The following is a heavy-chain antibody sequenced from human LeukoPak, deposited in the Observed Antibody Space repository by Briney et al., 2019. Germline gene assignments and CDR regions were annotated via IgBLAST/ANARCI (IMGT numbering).Heavy chain of an antibody. Sequence: GGSLRLSCEASGFTFSSSAMNWVRQAPGQGLEWVSAISNNGGYTYYADSVQGRFTISRDNSKSTLCLQMNSLRAEDTAVYYCAKQLGYCSDGSCYFPYWGQGTLVTVSS. V-gene: IGHV3-23*01. CDR2: ISNNGGYT. CDR3: AKQLGYCSDGSCYFPY. J-gene: IGHJ4*02. CDR1: GFTFSSSA. D-gene: IGHD2-15*01.